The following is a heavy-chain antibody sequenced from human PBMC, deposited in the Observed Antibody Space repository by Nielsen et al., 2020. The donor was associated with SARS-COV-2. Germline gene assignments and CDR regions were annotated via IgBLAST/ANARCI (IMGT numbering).Heavy chain of an antibody. V-gene: IGHV3-9*01. J-gene: IGHJ4*02. CDR2: ISWNSGSI. Sequence: SLKISCAASGFTFDDYAMHWVRQAPGKGLEWVSGISWNSGSIGYADSVKGRFTISRDNSKNTLYLQINSLRAEDTAVYYCASSSSSWYGVDYWGQGTLVTVSS. D-gene: IGHD6-13*01. CDR1: GFTFDDYA. CDR3: ASSSSSWYGVDY.